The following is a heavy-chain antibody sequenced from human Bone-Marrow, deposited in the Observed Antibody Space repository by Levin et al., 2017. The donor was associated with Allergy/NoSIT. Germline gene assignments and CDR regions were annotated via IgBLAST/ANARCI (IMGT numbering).Heavy chain of an antibody. CDR2: VSAYSGNT. CDR3: ARGHFPYYYYRMDV. V-gene: IGHV1-18*01. Sequence: TWVRQAPGRGLAWMGWVSAYSGNTNYALNLQDRVTMTTDTATNTAYMELSSLRSDDTAIYYCARGHFPYYYYRMDVWGQGTTVVVSS. J-gene: IGHJ6*02.